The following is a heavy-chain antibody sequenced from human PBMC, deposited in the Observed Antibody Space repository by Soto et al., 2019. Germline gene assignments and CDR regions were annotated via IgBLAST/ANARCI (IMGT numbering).Heavy chain of an antibody. J-gene: IGHJ4*02. CDR3: AKVVGDRNDYYDF. Sequence: GGSLRLSCAASGFTFTSYAMAWVRQAPGKGLEWVSDIGVDDGNIKYVDSVKGRFIISRDTSKNTLYLQLDSLGAEDTAIYYCAKVVGDRNDYYDFWGQGTLVTVSS. CDR1: GFTFTSYA. CDR2: IGVDDGNI. V-gene: IGHV3-23*01. D-gene: IGHD3-22*01.